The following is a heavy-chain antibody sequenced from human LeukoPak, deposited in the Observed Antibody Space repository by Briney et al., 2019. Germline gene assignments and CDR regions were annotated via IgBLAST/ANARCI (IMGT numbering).Heavy chain of an antibody. CDR2: ISYDGSNK. CDR1: GFTFSSYA. Sequence: GGSLRLSCAASGFTFSSYAMHWVRQAPGKGLEWVAVISYDGSNKYYADSVKGRFTISRDNSKNTLYLQMNSLRAEDTAVYYCATELLRIAGLLGYWGQGTLVTVSS. V-gene: IGHV3-30-3*02. CDR3: ATELLRIAGLLGY. D-gene: IGHD6-13*01. J-gene: IGHJ4*02.